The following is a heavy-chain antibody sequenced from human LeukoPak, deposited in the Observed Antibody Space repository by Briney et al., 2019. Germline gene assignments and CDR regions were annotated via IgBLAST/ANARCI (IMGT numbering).Heavy chain of an antibody. CDR3: ARGGGDIVVVPAANWYMDV. CDR2: INHSEST. D-gene: IGHD2-2*01. V-gene: IGHV4-34*01. J-gene: IGHJ6*03. Sequence: SETLSLTCAVYGGSFSGYYWRWIRQPPGKGLEWIGEINHSESTNYNPSLKSRVTISVDTSKNQFSLKLSSVTAADTAVYYCARGGGDIVVVPAANWYMDVWGKGTTVTVSS. CDR1: GGSFSGYY.